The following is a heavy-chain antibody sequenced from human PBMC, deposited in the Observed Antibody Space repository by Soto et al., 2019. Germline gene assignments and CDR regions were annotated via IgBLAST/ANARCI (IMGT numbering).Heavy chain of an antibody. CDR3: ARGTHKYSYGYAVDY. D-gene: IGHD5-18*01. Sequence: QVQLQQWGAGLLKPSETLSLTCAVYGGSFSGYYWSWIRQPPGKGLEWIGEINHSGSTNYNPSLKSRVTISVDTSKNQFSLKLSSVTAADTAVYYCARGTHKYSYGYAVDYWGQGTLVTVSS. CDR2: INHSGST. CDR1: GGSFSGYY. V-gene: IGHV4-34*01. J-gene: IGHJ4*02.